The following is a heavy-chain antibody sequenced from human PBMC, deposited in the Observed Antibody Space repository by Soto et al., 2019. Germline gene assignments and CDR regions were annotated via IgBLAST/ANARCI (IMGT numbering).Heavy chain of an antibody. J-gene: IGHJ4*02. D-gene: IGHD6-13*01. CDR3: ARAPDPADIAPAGTYEYYLDY. CDR2: IYHSGST. Sequence: SETLSLTCAVSSGSISSSNWWSWVRQPPGKGLEWIGEIYHSGSTNYNPSLKSRVTISVDKSKNQFSLKLSSVTAADTAVYYCARAPDPADIAPAGTYEYYLDYWGQGTLVTVSS. CDR1: SGSISSSNW. V-gene: IGHV4-4*02.